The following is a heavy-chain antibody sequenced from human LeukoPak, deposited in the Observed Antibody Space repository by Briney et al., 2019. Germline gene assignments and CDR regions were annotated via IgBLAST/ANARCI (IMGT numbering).Heavy chain of an antibody. CDR2: ISGNGGVI. J-gene: IGHJ6*03. Sequence: GGSLRLSCAASGFTFSDNYMTWVRQAPGKGLEWLSYISGNGGVIQYADSVKGRFTISRDNAKNSLYLQMNSLRAEDTALYYCARLSAYYYGSYFYYYMDVWGKGTTVTVSS. CDR1: GFTFSDNY. CDR3: ARLSAYYYGSYFYYYMDV. V-gene: IGHV3-11*04. D-gene: IGHD3-10*01.